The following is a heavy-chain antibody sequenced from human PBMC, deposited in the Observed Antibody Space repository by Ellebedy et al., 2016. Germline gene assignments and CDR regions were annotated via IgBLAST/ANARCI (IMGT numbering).Heavy chain of an antibody. CDR1: GFTFSNYG. J-gene: IGHJ4*02. CDR2: ISGGVGIT. Sequence: GESLKISCAASGFTFSNYGFTWVRQAPGKGLEWVSAISGGVGITFYTDSVRGRFTISRDNSMNSVYLQMTSLSADDTAIYYCAADFRTSASPPRYWGQGTLLTVSS. V-gene: IGHV3-23*01. CDR3: AADFRTSASPPRY. D-gene: IGHD6-25*01.